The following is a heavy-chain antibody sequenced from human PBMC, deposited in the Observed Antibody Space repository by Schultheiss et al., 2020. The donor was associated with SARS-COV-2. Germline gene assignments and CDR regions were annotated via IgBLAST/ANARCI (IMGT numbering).Heavy chain of an antibody. J-gene: IGHJ6*02. CDR2: IYYSGST. V-gene: IGHV4-61*08. CDR3: ARVPVAYYDFWSGITYGMDV. Sequence: SETLSLTCTVSGGSISSGGYYWSWIRQPPGKGLEWIGYIYYSGSTNYNPSLKSRVTISVDKSKNQFSLKLSSVTAADTAVYYCARVPVAYYDFWSGITYGMDVWGQGTTVTVSS. CDR1: GGSISSGGYY. D-gene: IGHD3-3*01.